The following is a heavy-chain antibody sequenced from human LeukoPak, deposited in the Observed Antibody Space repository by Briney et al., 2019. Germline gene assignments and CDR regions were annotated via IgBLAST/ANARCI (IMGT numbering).Heavy chain of an antibody. CDR1: GFIFTSYS. D-gene: IGHD3-16*01. CDR2: ISSTSSAT. J-gene: IGHJ4*02. Sequence: GGSLRLSCAASGFIFTSYSMNWVRQAPGKGLEFVSSISSTSSATYYADSVKGRFTISRDNAKNSMYLQMNSLRDEDTAVYYCARQGDLDYWGQATLVTVCS. V-gene: IGHV3-48*02. CDR3: ARQGDLDY.